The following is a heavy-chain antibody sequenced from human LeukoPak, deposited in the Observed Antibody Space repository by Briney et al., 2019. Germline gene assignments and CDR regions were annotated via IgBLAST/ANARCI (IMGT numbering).Heavy chain of an antibody. Sequence: SETLSLTCTVSGDSIGTYYWNWIRQPAGKGLEWIGRIYASGSTNHNPSLRSRVTISVDTSKNQFTLKLSSVTAADTAVYYCARWDGGWHTFDNWGQGTLVTVSA. V-gene: IGHV4-4*07. CDR3: ARWDGGWHTFDN. CDR2: IYASGST. D-gene: IGHD5-24*01. J-gene: IGHJ4*02. CDR1: GDSIGTYY.